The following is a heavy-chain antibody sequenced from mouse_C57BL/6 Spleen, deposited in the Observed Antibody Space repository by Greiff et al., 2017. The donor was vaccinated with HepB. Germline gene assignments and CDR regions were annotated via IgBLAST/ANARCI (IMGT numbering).Heavy chain of an antibody. CDR1: GYAFSSSW. CDR2: IYPGDGDT. J-gene: IGHJ1*03. V-gene: IGHV1-82*01. CDR3: ARLLLGYFDV. Sequence: VQLQQSGPELVKPGASVKISCKASGYAFSSSWMNWVKQRPGKGLEWIGRIYPGDGDTNYNGKFKGKATLTADKSSSTAYMQLSSLTSEDSAVYFCARLLLGYFDVWGTGTTVTVSS. D-gene: IGHD2-10*01.